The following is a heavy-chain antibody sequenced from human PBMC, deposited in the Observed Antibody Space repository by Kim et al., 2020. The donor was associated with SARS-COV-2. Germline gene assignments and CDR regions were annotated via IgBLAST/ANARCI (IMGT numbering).Heavy chain of an antibody. J-gene: IGHJ6*02. CDR2: IYSGGST. CDR3: ARYRSPEKYGSGSPGASYWYYGMDV. Sequence: GGSLRLSCAASGFTVSSNYMSWVRQAPGKGLEWVSVIYSGGSTYYADSVKGRFTISRDNSKNTLYLQMNSLRAEDTAVYYCARYRSPEKYGSGSPGASYWYYGMDVWGQGTTVTVSS. CDR1: GFTVSSNY. V-gene: IGHV3-53*01. D-gene: IGHD3-10*01.